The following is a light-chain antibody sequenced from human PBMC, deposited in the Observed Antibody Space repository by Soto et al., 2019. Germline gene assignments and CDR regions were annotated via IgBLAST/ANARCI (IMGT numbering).Light chain of an antibody. Sequence: QSALTQPPSASGSPGQSVTISCTGTSSDVGGYNYVSWYQQHPGKAPKPMISEVSKRPSGVPERFSGSKSGNTASLTAAGLQAEDEADYYCSSFAGNNNLVFGGGTKLTVL. CDR2: EVS. CDR3: SSFAGNNNLV. V-gene: IGLV2-8*01. CDR1: SSDVGGYNY. J-gene: IGLJ2*01.